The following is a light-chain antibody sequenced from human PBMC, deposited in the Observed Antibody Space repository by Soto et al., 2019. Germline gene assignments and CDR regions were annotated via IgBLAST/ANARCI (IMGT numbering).Light chain of an antibody. V-gene: IGKV1-5*01. CDR2: DVS. J-gene: IGKJ1*01. Sequence: DIQMTQSPSTLSASIGARVPITCRASQNIRNWLAWYQQKPGKAPKLLIYDVSSLESGVPPRFSGSGSGTDFTLTISGLQPDDFATYYCQQYDSYWTFGQGTKVDIK. CDR3: QQYDSYWT. CDR1: QNIRNW.